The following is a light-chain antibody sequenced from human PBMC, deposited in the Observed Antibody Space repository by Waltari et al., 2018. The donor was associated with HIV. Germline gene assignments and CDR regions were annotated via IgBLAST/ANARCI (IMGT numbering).Light chain of an antibody. CDR3: QHLNNYFPIT. Sequence: DIQLIQSPNFLSASVGDRVTFTCRASQGISSYLAWYQQKSGKDPKLLIYAASTLQYGVPSRFSGSGSGTEFTLTISSLQPEDFATYYCQHLNNYFPITFGQGTRLEIK. J-gene: IGKJ5*01. CDR1: QGISSY. V-gene: IGKV1-9*01. CDR2: AAS.